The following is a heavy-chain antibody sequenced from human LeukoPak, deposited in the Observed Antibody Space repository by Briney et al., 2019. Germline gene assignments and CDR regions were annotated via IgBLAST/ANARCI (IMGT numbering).Heavy chain of an antibody. CDR1: GYSFRTYW. V-gene: IGHV5-51*01. CDR3: ARHRAAGGSYYYGADV. D-gene: IGHD6-13*01. CDR2: INPRDSDT. Sequence: GESLKISCKGSGYSFRTYWIAWVRQLPGKGLEWMGIINPRDSDTRYSPSFQGQVTISADESTTTAYLQWSSLKASDTAMYYCARHRAAGGSYYYGADVWGQGTTVTVSS. J-gene: IGHJ6*02.